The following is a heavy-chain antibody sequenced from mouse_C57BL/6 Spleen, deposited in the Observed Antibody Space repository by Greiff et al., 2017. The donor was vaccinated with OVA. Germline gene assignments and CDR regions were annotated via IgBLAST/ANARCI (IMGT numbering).Heavy chain of an antibody. Sequence: QVQLKQPGAELVKPGASVKLSCKASGYTFTSYWMQWVKQRPGQGLEWIGEIDPSDSYTNYNQKFKGKATLTVDTSSSTAYMQLSSLTSEDSAVYYCARSLTAQATGYWGQGTTLTVSS. J-gene: IGHJ2*01. CDR1: GYTFTSYW. V-gene: IGHV1-50*01. D-gene: IGHD3-2*02. CDR2: IDPSDSYT. CDR3: ARSLTAQATGY.